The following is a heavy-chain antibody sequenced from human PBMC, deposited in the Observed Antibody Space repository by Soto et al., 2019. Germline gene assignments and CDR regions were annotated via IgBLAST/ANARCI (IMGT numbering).Heavy chain of an antibody. Sequence: QVQLVQSGAEVKKPGASVKVSCKASGYTFTSYAMHWVRQAPGQRLEWMGWINAGNGNTKYSQKIQGRVTITRDTGASTAYMEQSSLRAEDAAVDHGARSGYYQYNGFDPWGQGTLVTVSS. CDR2: INAGNGNT. CDR1: GYTFTSYA. J-gene: IGHJ5*02. V-gene: IGHV1-3*01. CDR3: ARSGYYQYNGFDP. D-gene: IGHD3-22*01.